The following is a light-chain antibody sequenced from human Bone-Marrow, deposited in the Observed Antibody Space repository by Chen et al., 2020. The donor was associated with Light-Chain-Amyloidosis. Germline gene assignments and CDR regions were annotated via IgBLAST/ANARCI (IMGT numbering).Light chain of an antibody. CDR1: NSNIGINY. J-gene: IGLJ3*02. CDR2: ENN. CDR3: ATWDSSLTVWM. V-gene: IGLV1-51*02. Sequence: QSVLTQPPSVSAAPGPKVTTSCSRSNSNIGINYVSWYQQLPGTPPKLLIYENNQRPSEIPDRFSGSKSGTSATLGVAGLQTGDEADYYCATWDSSLTVWMFGGGTKLTVL.